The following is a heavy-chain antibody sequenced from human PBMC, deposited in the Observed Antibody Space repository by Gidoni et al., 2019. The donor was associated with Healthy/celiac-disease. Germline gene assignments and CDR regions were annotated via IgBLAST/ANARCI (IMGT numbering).Heavy chain of an antibody. D-gene: IGHD2-8*01. Sequence: EVQLLESGGGLVQPGGSLRLSCAASGFTFRSYAMSWVRQAPGKGLEWVSAISGSGGSTYYADSVKGRFTISRDNSKNTLYLQMNSLRAEDTAVYYCAKDSGYCTNGVCFRPYYFDYWGQGTLVTVSS. CDR3: AKDSGYCTNGVCFRPYYFDY. V-gene: IGHV3-23*01. J-gene: IGHJ4*02. CDR1: GFTFRSYA. CDR2: ISGSGGST.